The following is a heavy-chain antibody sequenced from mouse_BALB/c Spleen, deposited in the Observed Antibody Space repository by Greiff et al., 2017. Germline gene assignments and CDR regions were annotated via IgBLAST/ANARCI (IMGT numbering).Heavy chain of an antibody. CDR3: ARDFIGSSDY. D-gene: IGHD1-1*01. Sequence: EVKLVESGGGLVQPGGSLRLSCATSGFTFTDYYMSWVRQPPGKALEWLGFIRNKANGYTTEYSASVKGRFTISRDNSQSILYLQMNTLRAEDSPTYYCARDFIGSSDYWGQGTTLTVSS. CDR1: GFTFTDYY. J-gene: IGHJ2*01. V-gene: IGHV7-3*02. CDR2: IRNKANGYTT.